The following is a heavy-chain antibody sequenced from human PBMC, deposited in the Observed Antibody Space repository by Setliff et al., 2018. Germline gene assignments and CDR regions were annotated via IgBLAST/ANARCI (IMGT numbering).Heavy chain of an antibody. V-gene: IGHV1-2*02. J-gene: IGHJ4*02. CDR2: INPDTGYS. D-gene: IGHD6-13*01. Sequence: ASVKVSCKASGYTFTGPYMHWVRQAPGQGLEWMGWINPDTGYSKYAQKFQGRVTLTRGTSLTTAYMELRSLTSDDTAVYYCATQTAAYYFDYWGQGALVTVSS. CDR3: ATQTAAYYFDY. CDR1: GYTFTGPY.